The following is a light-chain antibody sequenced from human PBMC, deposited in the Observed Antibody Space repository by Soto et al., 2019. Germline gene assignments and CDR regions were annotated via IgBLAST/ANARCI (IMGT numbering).Light chain of an antibody. CDR2: EVS. Sequence: QSALTQPASVSGSPGQSITISCTGTSSDVGGYDYVSWYQQHPGKAPKLMIYEVSNRPSGVSNRFSGSKSGNTASLTISGLQAEDEADYYCGSYTSSTTLVLGGGTQLTVL. V-gene: IGLV2-14*01. J-gene: IGLJ2*01. CDR3: GSYTSSTTLV. CDR1: SSDVGGYDY.